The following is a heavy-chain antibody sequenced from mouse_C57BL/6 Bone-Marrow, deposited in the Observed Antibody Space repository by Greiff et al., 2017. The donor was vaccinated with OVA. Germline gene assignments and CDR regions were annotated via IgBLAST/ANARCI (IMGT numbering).Heavy chain of an antibody. D-gene: IGHD4-1*01. CDR2: FHPYNDDT. CDR1: DYIFPTFP. V-gene: IGHV1-47*01. J-gene: IGHJ2*01. Sequence: QVQLQHSGAELLKPGASLKMSFQASDYIFPTFPLEWMKQNHGKSLEWIGNFHPYNDDTKYNEKFKGKVTLTIEKSSSTVYLELSRLTSDDTAVYYCARNRLGRFDYWGQGTTLTVSA. CDR3: ARNRLGRFDY.